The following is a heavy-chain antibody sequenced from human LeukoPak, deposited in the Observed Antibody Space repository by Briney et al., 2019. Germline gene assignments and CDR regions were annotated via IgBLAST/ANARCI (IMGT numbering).Heavy chain of an antibody. CDR3: AKDLMGTHGYGMDV. D-gene: IGHD1-1*01. CDR2: ISWNSGSI. Sequence: GGSLRLSCAASGFTFDDYAMHWARQAPGKGLEWVSGISWNSGSIGYADSVKGRFTISRDNAKNSLYLQMNSLRAEDTALYYCAKDLMGTHGYGMDVWGQGTTVTVSS. J-gene: IGHJ6*02. CDR1: GFTFDDYA. V-gene: IGHV3-9*01.